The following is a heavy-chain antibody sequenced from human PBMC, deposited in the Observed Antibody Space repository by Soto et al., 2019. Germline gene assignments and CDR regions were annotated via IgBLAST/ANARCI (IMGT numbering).Heavy chain of an antibody. Sequence: ESGGGVAQPGRSLRLSCAVSGFTFSDYGMHWVRQAPGKGLEWVAVVSYDGSYKYYADSVKGRFTVSRDLSGNTLFLQMNSRRLEDTAVYFWAKEMYPRTVLDSSSPWGDYWGQGTLVAASS. CDR2: VSYDGSYK. V-gene: IGHV3-30*18. J-gene: IGHJ4*02. CDR1: GFTFSDYG. CDR3: AKEMYPRTVLDSSSPWGDY. D-gene: IGHD6-6*01.